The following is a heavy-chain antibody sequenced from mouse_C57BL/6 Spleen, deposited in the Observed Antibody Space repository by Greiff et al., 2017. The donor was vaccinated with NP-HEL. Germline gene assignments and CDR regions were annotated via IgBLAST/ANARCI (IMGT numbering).Heavy chain of an antibody. V-gene: IGHV1-53*01. D-gene: IGHD2-4*01. CDR3: ASGLRRYYAMDY. CDR2: INPSNGGT. CDR1: GYTFTSYW. Sequence: QVQLQQSGTELVKPGASVKLSCKASGYTFTSYWMHWVKQRPGQGLEWIGNINPSNGGTNYNEKFKSKATLTVDKSSSTAYMQLSSLTSEDSAVYYCASGLRRYYAMDYWGQGTSVTVSS. J-gene: IGHJ4*01.